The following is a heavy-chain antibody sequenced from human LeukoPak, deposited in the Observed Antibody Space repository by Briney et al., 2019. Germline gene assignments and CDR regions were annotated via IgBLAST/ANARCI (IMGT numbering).Heavy chain of an antibody. D-gene: IGHD3-10*02. CDR1: GFTFSSYA. CDR3: AELGITMIGGV. Sequence: GGSLRLSCAASGFTFSSYAMHWVRQAPGKGLEWVSYISSSGSTIYYADSVKGRFTISRDNAKNSLYLQMNSLRAEDTAVYYCAELGITMIGGVWGKGTTVTVSS. V-gene: IGHV3-48*03. CDR2: ISSSGSTI. J-gene: IGHJ6*04.